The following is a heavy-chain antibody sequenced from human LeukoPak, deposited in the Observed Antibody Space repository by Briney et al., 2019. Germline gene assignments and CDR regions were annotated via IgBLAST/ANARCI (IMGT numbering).Heavy chain of an antibody. D-gene: IGHD1-26*01. V-gene: IGHV3-74*01. J-gene: IGHJ4*02. CDR1: GFTLSSYW. Sequence: GGSLRLSCAASGFTLSSYWMHWVRPAPGKGLVWVSRINSDGSSTRYADSVKGRFTISRDNAKNTLYLQMNSLRAEDTAGYYCATPRGSGSYLAFDYWGQGTLVTVSS. CDR2: INSDGSST. CDR3: ATPRGSGSYLAFDY.